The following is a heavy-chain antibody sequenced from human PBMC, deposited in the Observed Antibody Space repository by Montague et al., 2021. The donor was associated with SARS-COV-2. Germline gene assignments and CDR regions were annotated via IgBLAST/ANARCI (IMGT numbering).Heavy chain of an antibody. Sequence: SETLSLTCAVYGGSFSGNYWSWIRQPPGKGLEWIGEINHYGSTNHNPSLKSRVTMSVDTSKNQFSLKLSSVTAADTAVYYCARGLPVTTLFYYFGMDVWGQGTTVTVSS. J-gene: IGHJ6*02. CDR2: INHYGST. D-gene: IGHD4-11*01. CDR1: GGSFSGNY. CDR3: ARGLPVTTLFYYFGMDV. V-gene: IGHV4-34*01.